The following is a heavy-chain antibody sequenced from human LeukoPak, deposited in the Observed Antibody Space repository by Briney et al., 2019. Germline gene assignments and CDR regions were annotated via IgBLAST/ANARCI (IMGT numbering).Heavy chain of an antibody. CDR2: ISGSGGST. J-gene: IGHJ6*02. V-gene: IGHV3-23*01. Sequence: GGSLRLSCAPSGFTFSSYAMRWVRQAPGKGLEWVSAISGSGGSTYYADSVKGRFTISRDNSKNTLYLQMNSLRAEDTAVYYYAKNRRPTSCGGDDYSSYYYYYGMDVWGQGTTVTVSS. CDR1: GFTFSSYA. D-gene: IGHD2-21*02. CDR3: AKNRRPTSCGGDDYSSYYYYYGMDV.